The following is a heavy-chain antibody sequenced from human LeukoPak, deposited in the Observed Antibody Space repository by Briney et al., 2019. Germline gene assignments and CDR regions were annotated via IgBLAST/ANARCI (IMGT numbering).Heavy chain of an antibody. V-gene: IGHV4-34*01. Sequence: PSETMSLPCAVYGGSFSGYYWSWIRQPPGKGLEWIGEINHSGSTNYNPSLKSRVTISVDTSKNQFSLKLSSVTAADTAVYYCARRYDSSGYYDYWGQGTLVTVSS. D-gene: IGHD3-22*01. CDR2: INHSGST. CDR1: GGSFSGYY. CDR3: ARRYDSSGYYDY. J-gene: IGHJ4*02.